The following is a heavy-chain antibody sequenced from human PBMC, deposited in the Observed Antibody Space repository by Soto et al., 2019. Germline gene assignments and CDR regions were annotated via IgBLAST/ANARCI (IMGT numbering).Heavy chain of an antibody. V-gene: IGHV1-69*13. Sequence: SVKVSCKVSGGTHSSYAITWVRQAPGQGLEWMGGIVPIFGTRDYAQKFQGRVTITADPSTSTAYLELSGLTSDDTAVYYCARDGSDYSTSGHYDPWGQGTLVTVSS. CDR2: IVPIFGTR. J-gene: IGHJ5*02. CDR3: ARDGSDYSTSGHYDP. CDR1: GGTHSSYA. D-gene: IGHD3-22*01.